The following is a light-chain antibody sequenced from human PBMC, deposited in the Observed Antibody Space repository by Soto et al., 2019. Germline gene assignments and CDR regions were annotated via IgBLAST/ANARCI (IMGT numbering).Light chain of an antibody. CDR1: QSVSRS. CDR2: DAS. CDR3: QQYEGYSPT. V-gene: IGKV1-5*01. J-gene: IGKJ1*01. Sequence: DIQMTQSPSTLSASVGDRVTITCRASQSVSRSLAWYQQKPGKAPNPLIYDASRLESGVPSRFSGTGSGTEFSLTITGLQPDDFATYYCQQYEGYSPTFGQGTKVDIK.